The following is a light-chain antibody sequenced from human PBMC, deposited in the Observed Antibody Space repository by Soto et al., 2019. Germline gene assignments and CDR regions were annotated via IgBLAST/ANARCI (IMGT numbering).Light chain of an antibody. Sequence: QSVLTQPPSVSGAPGQRVTISCTGSSSNIGADYAVHWYQQLPGTAPKLLIYDNTNRPSGVPDRFSGSKSGTSASLAITRLQGEDEADYYCQSFDSTLSGSYVFGTGTKVTVL. J-gene: IGLJ1*01. V-gene: IGLV1-40*01. CDR1: SSNIGADYA. CDR2: DNT. CDR3: QSFDSTLSGSYV.